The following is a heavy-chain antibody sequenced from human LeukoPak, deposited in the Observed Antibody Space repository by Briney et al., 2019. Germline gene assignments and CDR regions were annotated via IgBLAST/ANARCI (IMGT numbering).Heavy chain of an antibody. CDR1: GYTFTGYY. Sequence: GASVKVSCKASGYTFTGYYMHWVRQAPGQGLEWMGWINPNSGGTNYAQKFQGRVTMTRDTSISTAYMELSRLRSDDTAVYYCASGDYGDYAATLSPYWGQGTLVTVSS. V-gene: IGHV1-2*02. CDR2: INPNSGGT. D-gene: IGHD4-17*01. CDR3: ASGDYGDYAATLSPY. J-gene: IGHJ4*02.